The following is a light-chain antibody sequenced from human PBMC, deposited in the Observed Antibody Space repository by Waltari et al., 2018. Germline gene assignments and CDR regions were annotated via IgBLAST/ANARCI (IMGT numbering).Light chain of an antibody. CDR1: QSVSSNY. V-gene: IGKV3-20*01. CDR2: GAS. J-gene: IGKJ5*01. CDR3: QQYGSSPGIT. Sequence: EIVLTQSPGTLSLSPGERATLSCWASQSVSSNYLVWYQQNPGQAPRLLIYGASSRAAGIPDRFSGSGSGTDFILTISRLEAEDFAVYYCQQYGSSPGITFGQGTRLEIK.